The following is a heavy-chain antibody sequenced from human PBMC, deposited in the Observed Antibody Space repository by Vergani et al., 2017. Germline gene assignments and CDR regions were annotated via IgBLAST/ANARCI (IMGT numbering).Heavy chain of an antibody. J-gene: IGHJ4*02. CDR1: GYTFTTYA. Sequence: QVQLVQSGSELKKPGASVKVSCKASGYTFTTYAMNWVRQAPGQGLEWMGWINTNTGNPTYGQGFTGRFVFSLDTSVSTTYLQISSLKAEDTAVYFFARDPMVREAPGCRFEYWGQGTLVTVSS. CDR2: INTNTGNP. CDR3: ARDPMVREAPGCRFEY. D-gene: IGHD3-10*01. V-gene: IGHV7-4-1*02.